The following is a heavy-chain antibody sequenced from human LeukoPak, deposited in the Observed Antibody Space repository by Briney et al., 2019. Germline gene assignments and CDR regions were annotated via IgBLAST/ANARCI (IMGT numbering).Heavy chain of an antibody. CDR1: RFTFSSYG. CDR3: ARDQYQYYYGMDV. V-gene: IGHV3-33*01. CDR2: IWYDGSNK. D-gene: IGHD2-2*01. Sequence: GGSLRLSCAASRFTFSSYGMHWVRQAPGKGLEWVAVIWYDGSNKYYADSVKGRFTISRDNSKNTLYLQMNSLRAEDTAVYYCARDQYQYYYGMDVWGQGTTVTVSS. J-gene: IGHJ6*02.